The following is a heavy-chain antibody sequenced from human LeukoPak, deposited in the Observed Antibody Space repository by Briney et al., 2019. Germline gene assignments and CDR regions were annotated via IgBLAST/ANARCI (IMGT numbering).Heavy chain of an antibody. D-gene: IGHD6-19*01. CDR2: IYSGGST. CDR1: GFTVSSEY. J-gene: IGHJ3*02. Sequence: PGGSLRLSCAASGFTVSSEYMTWVRQAPGKGLEWVSVIYSGGSTYYADSVKGRFTISRDNSKNTLYLQMNSLRAEDTAVYYCARDGVAADAFDIWGQGTMVTVSS. V-gene: IGHV3-53*01. CDR3: ARDGVAADAFDI.